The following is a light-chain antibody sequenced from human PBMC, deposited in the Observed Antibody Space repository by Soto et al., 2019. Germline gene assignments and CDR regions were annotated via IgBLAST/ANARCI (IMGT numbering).Light chain of an antibody. CDR3: AAWDDSLNGYV. Sequence: QSVLTQPPSASGTPGQRVTISCSGSRSNIGSNTVNWYQQLPVTAPNLLIYSNNQPPSGVPDRFSGSKSGTSASLAISGLQYEDEADYDCAAWDDSLNGYVFGTGTKVTVL. CDR1: RSNIGSNT. CDR2: SNN. V-gene: IGLV1-44*01. J-gene: IGLJ1*01.